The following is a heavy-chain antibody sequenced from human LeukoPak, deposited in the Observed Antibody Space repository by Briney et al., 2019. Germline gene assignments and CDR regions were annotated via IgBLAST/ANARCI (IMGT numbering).Heavy chain of an antibody. CDR2: IKPSGTDT. Sequence: GASVKVSCKTSGYSFTSYNLHWVRQAPGQRLEWMGIIKPSGTDTNYAQKFQGRVIMTTDTSTSTVYMELSSLRSEDTAVYYCARNWGTGWHSFYYYMDVWGKGTTVTVSS. CDR3: ARNWGTGWHSFYYYMDV. CDR1: GYSFTSYN. V-gene: IGHV1-46*01. J-gene: IGHJ6*03. D-gene: IGHD6-19*01.